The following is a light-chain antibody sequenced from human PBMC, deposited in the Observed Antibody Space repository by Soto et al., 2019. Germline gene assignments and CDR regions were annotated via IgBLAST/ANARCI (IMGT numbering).Light chain of an antibody. CDR1: QSFSGNY. Sequence: EIVLTQSPGTLSLSPGERATLSCRASQSFSGNYLAWYQQKPGQAPRLLIYGVSSRATGIPDRFSGSGSGTDFTLSISRPEPEDFAVYYCQQYGTSPPMYTFGQGTKLEIK. CDR2: GVS. J-gene: IGKJ2*01. CDR3: QQYGTSPPMYT. V-gene: IGKV3-20*01.